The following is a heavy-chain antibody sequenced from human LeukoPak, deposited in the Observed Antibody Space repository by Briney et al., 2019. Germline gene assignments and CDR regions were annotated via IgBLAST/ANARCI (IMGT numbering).Heavy chain of an antibody. D-gene: IGHD2-15*01. Sequence: ASVKVSCKASGYTFTGYYMHWVRQAPGQGLEWMGWINPNSGNTGYAQKFQGRVTMTRNTSISTAYMELSSLRSEDTAVYYCARGFCSGGSCIEGYWGQGTLVTVSS. V-gene: IGHV1-8*02. CDR2: INPNSGNT. CDR3: ARGFCSGGSCIEGY. CDR1: GYTFTGYY. J-gene: IGHJ4*02.